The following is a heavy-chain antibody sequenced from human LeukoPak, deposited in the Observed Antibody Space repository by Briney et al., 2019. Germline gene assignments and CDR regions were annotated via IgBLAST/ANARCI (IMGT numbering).Heavy chain of an antibody. D-gene: IGHD2-2*01. V-gene: IGHV3-73*01. Sequence: GGSLRLSCAASGFTFSGSAMHWVRQASGKGLEWVGRIRSKANSYATAYAASVKGRFTIPRDDSKNTAYLQMNSLKTEDTAVYYCARDDVYCSSTSCQKIAKGPDYYYMDVWGKGTTVTVSS. J-gene: IGHJ6*03. CDR2: IRSKANSYAT. CDR3: ARDDVYCSSTSCQKIAKGPDYYYMDV. CDR1: GFTFSGSA.